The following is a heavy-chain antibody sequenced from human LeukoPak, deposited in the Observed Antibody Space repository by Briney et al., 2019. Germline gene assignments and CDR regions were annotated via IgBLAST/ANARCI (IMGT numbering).Heavy chain of an antibody. Sequence: SQTLSLTRAVSGGSLTSTNWWTWVRRPPGKGLEWIGEVHLDGRTNYNPSLKSRLIMSVDLPENHISLKLTSVTAADTAVYYCAREGGFYRPLDYSGQGTLVTVSS. D-gene: IGHD3-3*01. CDR1: GGSLTSTNW. J-gene: IGHJ4*02. CDR2: VHLDGRT. V-gene: IGHV4-4*02. CDR3: AREGGFYRPLDY.